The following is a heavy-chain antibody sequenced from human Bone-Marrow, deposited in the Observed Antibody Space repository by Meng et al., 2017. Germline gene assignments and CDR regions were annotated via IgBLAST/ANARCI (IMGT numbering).Heavy chain of an antibody. CDR3: ARSNGYSGRFDS. CDR2: ISGDGSTT. J-gene: IGHJ4*02. CDR1: GFTFSRDW. Sequence: LSLTCAASGFTFSRDWMHWVRQAPGKGPLWVSRISGDGSTTTYADSVKGRFTISRDNANNTLYLQMNSLRAEDTAVYYCARSNGYSGRFDSWGQGTLVTVSS. D-gene: IGHD5-12*01. V-gene: IGHV3-74*01.